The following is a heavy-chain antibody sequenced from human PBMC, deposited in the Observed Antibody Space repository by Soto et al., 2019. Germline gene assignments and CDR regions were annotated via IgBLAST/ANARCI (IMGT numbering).Heavy chain of an antibody. V-gene: IGHV4-34*01. CDR3: ARGEVRGGHNWFEP. J-gene: IGHJ5*02. CDR1: GGSFSGYY. CDR2: INHSGST. D-gene: IGHD3-10*01. Sequence: PSETLSLTCAVYGGSFSGYYWSWIRQPPGKGLEWIGEINHSGSTNYNPSLKSRVTISVDTSKNQFSLKLSSVTAADTAVYYCARGEVRGGHNWFEPWGQGTLVTVS.